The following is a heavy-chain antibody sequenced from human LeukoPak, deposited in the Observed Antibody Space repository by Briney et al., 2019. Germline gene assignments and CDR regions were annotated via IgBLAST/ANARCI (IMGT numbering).Heavy chain of an antibody. V-gene: IGHV3-21*01. D-gene: IGHD3-9*01. CDR3: ARAVDILTGYDAFDI. J-gene: IGHJ3*02. CDR1: GFIFSRYI. Sequence: GGSLRLSCAGSGFIFSRYIMNWVRQAPGKGLEWLSSISSAGSLIHYADSVKGRFTVFRDNAKNSLYLQMNSLRAEDTAVYYCARAVDILTGYDAFDIWGQGTMVTVSS. CDR2: ISSAGSLI.